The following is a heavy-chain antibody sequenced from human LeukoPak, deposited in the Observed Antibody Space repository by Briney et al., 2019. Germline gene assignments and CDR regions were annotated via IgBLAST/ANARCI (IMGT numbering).Heavy chain of an antibody. CDR1: GYTFTGYA. CDR2: INAGNGNT. V-gene: IGHV1-3*01. Sequence: ASVKVSCKASGYTFTGYAMHWVRQAPGQRLEWMGWINAGNGNTKYSQKFQGRVTITRDTSASTAYMELSSLRSEDTAVYYCARDIATVRGYYFDYWGQGTLVTVSS. CDR3: ARDIATVRGYYFDY. D-gene: IGHD4-17*01. J-gene: IGHJ4*02.